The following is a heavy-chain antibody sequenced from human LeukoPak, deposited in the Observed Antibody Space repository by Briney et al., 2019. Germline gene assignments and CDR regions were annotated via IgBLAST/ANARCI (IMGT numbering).Heavy chain of an antibody. V-gene: IGHV4-39*01. CDR1: GGSISSSSYY. D-gene: IGHD2-2*01. CDR3: ASLTVVPAAQFDY. CDR2: IYYSGST. Sequence: SETLSLTCTVSGGSISSSSYYWGWIRQPPGKGLEWIGSIYYSGSTYYNPSLKSRVTISVDTSKNQFSLKLSSVTAADTAVYYCASLTVVPAAQFDYWGQGTLVTVSS. J-gene: IGHJ4*02.